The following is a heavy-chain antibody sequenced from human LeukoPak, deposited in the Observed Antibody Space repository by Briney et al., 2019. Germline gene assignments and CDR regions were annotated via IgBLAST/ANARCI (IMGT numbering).Heavy chain of an antibody. D-gene: IGHD1-26*01. CDR1: GYTFTSYY. J-gene: IGHJ4*02. V-gene: IGHV1-46*01. CDR3: ARGHTPYSGSYYAGGRDY. Sequence: GASVKVSCKASGYTFTSYYMHWVRQAPGQGPEWMGIINPSGGSTSYAQKFQGRVTMTRDTSTSTVYMELSSLRSEDTAVYYCARGHTPYSGSYYAGGRDYWGQGTLVTVSS. CDR2: INPSGGST.